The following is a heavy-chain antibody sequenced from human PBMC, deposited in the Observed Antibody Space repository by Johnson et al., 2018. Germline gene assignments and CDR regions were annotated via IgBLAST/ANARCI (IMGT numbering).Heavy chain of an antibody. CDR3: ARGYFSYPYMDV. J-gene: IGHJ6*03. V-gene: IGHV3-64*01. Sequence: EVQLVESGGGLVQPGGSLRLSCAASGFTFSYYGMHWVRHTPGKGLEFVSAISNSGGTTFYANSVKGRFTVSRDNSKNMLYLQMGSLRAEDMAVDYCARGYFSYPYMDVWGKGTTVTVSS. D-gene: IGHD2/OR15-2a*01. CDR2: ISNSGGTT. CDR1: GFTFSYYG.